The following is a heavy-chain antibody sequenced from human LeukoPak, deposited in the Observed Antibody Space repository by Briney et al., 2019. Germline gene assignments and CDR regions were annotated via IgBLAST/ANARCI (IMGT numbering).Heavy chain of an antibody. CDR3: ASYVAADGSHYFDY. Sequence: SETLSLTCSASGGSISSYYWSWIRQPPGKGLEWIGYIYYSGSTKYNPSLKSRVTISVDTSNNQFSLRLSSVTAADTAVYYCASYVAADGSHYFDYWGQGTLVTVSS. D-gene: IGHD6-13*01. CDR2: IYYSGST. J-gene: IGHJ4*02. V-gene: IGHV4-59*01. CDR1: GGSISSYY.